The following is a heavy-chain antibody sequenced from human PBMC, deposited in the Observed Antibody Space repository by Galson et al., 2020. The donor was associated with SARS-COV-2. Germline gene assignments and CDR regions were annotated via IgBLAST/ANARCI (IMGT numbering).Heavy chain of an antibody. V-gene: IGHV4-30-4*01. CDR1: GGSISSGDYY. CDR2: IYYSGST. CDR3: ARAKRITMFGVVLYFDY. J-gene: IGHJ4*02. D-gene: IGHD3-3*01. Sequence: ETSETLSLTCTVSGGSISSGDYYWSWIRQPPGKGLEWTGYIYYSGSTYYNPSLKSRVTISVDTSKNQFSLKLSSVTAADTAVYYCARAKRITMFGVVLYFDYWGQGTLVTVSS.